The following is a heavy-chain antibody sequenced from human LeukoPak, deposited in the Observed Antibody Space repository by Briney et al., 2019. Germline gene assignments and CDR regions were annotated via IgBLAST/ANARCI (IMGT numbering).Heavy chain of an antibody. J-gene: IGHJ5*02. CDR3: ATDLPGYGDYEVLDP. Sequence: ASVKVSCKASGGTFSSYAISWVRQAPGQGLEWMGGFDPEDGETIYAQKFQGRVTMTEDTSTDTAYMELSSLRSEDTAVYYCATDLPGYGDYEVLDPWGQGTLVTVSS. D-gene: IGHD4-17*01. V-gene: IGHV1-24*01. CDR1: GGTFSSYA. CDR2: FDPEDGET.